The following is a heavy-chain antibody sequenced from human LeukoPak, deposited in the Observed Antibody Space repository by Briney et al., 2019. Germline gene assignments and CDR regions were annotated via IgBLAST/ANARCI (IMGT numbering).Heavy chain of an antibody. J-gene: IGHJ6*02. V-gene: IGHV4-31*03. CDR1: GASISRGGYY. D-gene: IGHD3-10*01. CDR3: ARRVVWGFGEFTQSYYYGMDV. Sequence: SETLSLTCTVSGASISRGGYYWSWIRQHPVRGLEWIGYIHSSGTSSYNPSLKSRVTMSVDTSKNQFSLKLSSVTAADTAVYYCARRVVWGFGEFTQSYYYGMDVWGQGTTVTVSS. CDR2: IHSSGTS.